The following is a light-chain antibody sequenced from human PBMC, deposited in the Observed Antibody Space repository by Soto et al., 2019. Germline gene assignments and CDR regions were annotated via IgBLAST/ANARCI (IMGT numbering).Light chain of an antibody. J-gene: IGLJ2*01. CDR3: SSYTSSSTLDVV. V-gene: IGLV2-14*01. Sequence: QSALTQPASVSGSPGQSITISCTGTSSDVGGYNYVSWYQQRPGKAPKLMIYDVSNRPSGVSNRFSGSKSGNTASLTISGXXXXXXXDYYCSSYTSSSTLDVVFGGGTKLTVL. CDR2: DVS. CDR1: SSDVGGYNY.